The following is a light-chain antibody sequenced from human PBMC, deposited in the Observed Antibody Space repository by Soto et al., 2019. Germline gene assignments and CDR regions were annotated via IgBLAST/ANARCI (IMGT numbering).Light chain of an antibody. CDR1: QSVRSSY. Sequence: IVLTQSPGTLSLSPGERATLSCRASQSVRSSYLAWYQQKPGQAPRLLIYGASSRATGIPDRFSGSGSGTDFTLTISRLEPEDFAVYYCQQYGSSTETFGQGTKVDI. J-gene: IGKJ1*01. CDR2: GAS. CDR3: QQYGSSTET. V-gene: IGKV3-20*01.